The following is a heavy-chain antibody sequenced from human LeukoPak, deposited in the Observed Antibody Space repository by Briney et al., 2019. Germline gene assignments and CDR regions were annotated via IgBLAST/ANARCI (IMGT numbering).Heavy chain of an antibody. CDR1: EFTFSSCA. D-gene: IGHD6-13*01. Sequence: GGSLRLSCAVSEFTFSSCAMSWVRQAPGKGLKWVSGISAGGGSTYYAASVKGRFTISRDNSKNTLYLQMNSLRAEDTAVYYCAKLGHGSSWSHFDYWGQGTLVTVSS. CDR3: AKLGHGSSWSHFDY. V-gene: IGHV3-23*01. CDR2: ISAGGGST. J-gene: IGHJ4*02.